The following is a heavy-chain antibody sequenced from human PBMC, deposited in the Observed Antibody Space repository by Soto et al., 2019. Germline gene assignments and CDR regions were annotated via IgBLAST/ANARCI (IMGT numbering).Heavy chain of an antibody. CDR2: IYYSGST. CDR1: GGSISSYY. Sequence: PSETLSLTCTVSGGSISSYYWSWIRQPPGKGLEWIGYIYYSGSTNYSPSLKSRVTISVDTSKNQFSLKLSSVTAADTAVYYCARVLTGPRRFDPWGQGTLVTVSS. D-gene: IGHD1-20*01. CDR3: ARVLTGPRRFDP. V-gene: IGHV4-59*01. J-gene: IGHJ5*02.